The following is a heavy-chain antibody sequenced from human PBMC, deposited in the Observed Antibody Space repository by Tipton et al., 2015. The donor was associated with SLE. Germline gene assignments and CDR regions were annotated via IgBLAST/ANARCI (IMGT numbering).Heavy chain of an antibody. CDR3: ARVRRYYGSGSPDY. J-gene: IGHJ4*02. D-gene: IGHD3-10*01. Sequence: TLSLTCAVYGGSFSGYYWSWIRQPPGKGLEWIGEINHSGSTNYNPSLKSRVTISVDTSKNQFSLKLSSVTAADTAVYYCARVRRYYGSGSPDYWGQGTLVTVSS. CDR2: INHSGST. V-gene: IGHV4-34*01. CDR1: GGSFSGYY.